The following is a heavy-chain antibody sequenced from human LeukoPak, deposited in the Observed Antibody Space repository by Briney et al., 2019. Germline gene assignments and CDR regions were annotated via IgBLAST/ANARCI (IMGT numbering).Heavy chain of an antibody. CDR1: GYTFSRYT. D-gene: IGHD1-1*01. CDR3: ARHRRWDNWNDSTSWFDP. CDR2: ISGSSSYI. J-gene: IGHJ5*02. V-gene: IGHV3-21*01. Sequence: PGGSLRLSCAASGYTFSRYTMNWVRQAPGKGLEWVSSISGSSSYIYYADSVKGRFTISRDNAKNSLYLQMNSLRAEDTAVYYCARHRRWDNWNDSTSWFDPWGQGTLVTVSS.